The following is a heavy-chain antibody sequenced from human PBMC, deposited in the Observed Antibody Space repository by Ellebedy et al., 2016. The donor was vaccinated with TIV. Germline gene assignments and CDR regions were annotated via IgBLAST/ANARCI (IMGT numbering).Heavy chain of an antibody. Sequence: PGGSLRLSCAASGFTVSSNYMSWVRQAPGKGLEWISVTFSSGSTYYADSVKGRFTVSRDNSKNMLYLQMNSLRAEDTAVYHCASLWGGYTSGSYSWGQGTLVTVSS. CDR1: GFTVSSNY. D-gene: IGHD5-18*01. V-gene: IGHV3-53*01. CDR2: TFSSGST. CDR3: ASLWGGYTSGSYS. J-gene: IGHJ4*02.